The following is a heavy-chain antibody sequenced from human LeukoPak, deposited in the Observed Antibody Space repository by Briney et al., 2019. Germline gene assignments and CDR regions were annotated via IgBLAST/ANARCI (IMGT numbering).Heavy chain of an antibody. CDR3: VRGGGYSYGPGDH. J-gene: IGHJ4*02. Sequence: GGSLRLSCAAPGFTFSGYWMHWVRQAPGKGLVWVSRINSDGSSTTYADSVKGRFTISRDNAKNTLYLQMNSLRAEDTAVYYCVRGGGYSYGPGDHWGQGTLVTVSS. V-gene: IGHV3-74*01. CDR2: INSDGSST. D-gene: IGHD5-18*01. CDR1: GFTFSGYW.